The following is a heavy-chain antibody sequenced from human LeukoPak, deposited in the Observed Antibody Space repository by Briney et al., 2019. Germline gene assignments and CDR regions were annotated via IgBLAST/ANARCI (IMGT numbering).Heavy chain of an antibody. CDR1: GFTFSSYS. J-gene: IGHJ6*03. CDR2: ISSSSSYI. V-gene: IGHV3-21*04. CDR3: ARDFRDTSWITYPYFMDV. Sequence: PGGSLRLSCAASGFTFSSYSMNWVRQAPGKGLEWVSSISSSSSYIYYADSVKGRFTISRDNAKNSLYLQMNSLRAEDTAVYYCARDFRDTSWITYPYFMDVWGKGTTVTISS. D-gene: IGHD3-10*01.